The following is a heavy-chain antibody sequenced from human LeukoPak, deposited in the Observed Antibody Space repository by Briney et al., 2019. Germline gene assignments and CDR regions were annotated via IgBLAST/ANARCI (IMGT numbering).Heavy chain of an antibody. CDR2: INHSGST. J-gene: IGHJ4*02. Sequence: PSETLSLTCGVYGGSFSGYYWSWIRQPPGKGLEWIGEINHSGSTNHNPSLKSRVTISVDASKNQFSLKLTSVTAADTAVFYCARGATWPTYSDYWGQGILVTVSS. CDR1: GGSFSGYY. V-gene: IGHV4-34*01. CDR3: ARGATWPTYSDY. D-gene: IGHD5-12*01.